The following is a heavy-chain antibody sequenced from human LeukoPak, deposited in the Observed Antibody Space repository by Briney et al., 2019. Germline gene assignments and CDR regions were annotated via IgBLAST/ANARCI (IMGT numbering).Heavy chain of an antibody. CDR2: ISAYNGNT. V-gene: IGHV1-18*01. J-gene: IGHJ6*03. CDR1: GYTFTSYG. CDR3: ARAPTVDYYYYMDV. Sequence: ASVKVSCKASGYTFTSYGISWVRQAPGQGLEWMGWISAYNGNTNYAQKLQGRVTMTTDTSTSTAYMELSSLRSEDTAVYYCARAPTVDYYYYMDVWGKGTTVTVSS.